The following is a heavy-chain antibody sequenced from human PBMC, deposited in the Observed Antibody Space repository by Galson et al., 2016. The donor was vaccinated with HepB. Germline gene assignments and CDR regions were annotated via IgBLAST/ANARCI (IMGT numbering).Heavy chain of an antibody. CDR2: ISGNGGST. V-gene: IGHV3-23*01. Sequence: SLRLSCAASEFTLSSYAMSWVRQAPGKGLEWVSTISGNGGSTYYADSVKGRFTISRDNSKNTLYLQMNSLRAEDTTVYYCAKEGTIFGAVPYGMDVWGQGATVTVSS. J-gene: IGHJ6*02. D-gene: IGHD3-3*01. CDR1: EFTLSSYA. CDR3: AKEGTIFGAVPYGMDV.